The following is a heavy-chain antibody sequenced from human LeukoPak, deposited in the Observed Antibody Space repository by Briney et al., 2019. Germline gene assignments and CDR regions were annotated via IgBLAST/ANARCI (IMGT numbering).Heavy chain of an antibody. V-gene: IGHV3-23*01. Sequence: GGSLRLSCAASGFTFSSYAMSWVRQAPGKGLEWVSAISGSGGSTYYADSVKGRFTISRDNSKNTLYLQMNSLRAEATAVYYCAKVNSSSWYGSRWFDPWGQGTLVTVSS. CDR3: AKVNSSSWYGSRWFDP. CDR2: ISGSGGST. D-gene: IGHD6-13*01. J-gene: IGHJ5*02. CDR1: GFTFSSYA.